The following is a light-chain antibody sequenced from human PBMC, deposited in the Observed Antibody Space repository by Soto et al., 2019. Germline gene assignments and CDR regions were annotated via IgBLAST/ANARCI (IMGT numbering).Light chain of an antibody. Sequence: DIKMTQSPSTLSASVGDRVTITCRASQSVSSSLAWYQQKPGKAPRLLIYRASSLENGVPSRFSGSGSGTEFTLTISSLRPDDFATYYCQQYYSYSPFTFGQGTKLEI. J-gene: IGKJ2*01. CDR1: QSVSSS. CDR3: QQYYSYSPFT. V-gene: IGKV1-5*03. CDR2: RAS.